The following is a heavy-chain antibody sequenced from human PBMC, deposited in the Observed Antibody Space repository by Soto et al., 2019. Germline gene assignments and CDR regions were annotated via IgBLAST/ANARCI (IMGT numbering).Heavy chain of an antibody. D-gene: IGHD3-22*01. CDR2: IYYSGST. Sequence: SETLSLTCTVSGGSISSSSYYWGWIRQPPGKGLEWIGSIYYSGSTYYNPSLKSRVTISVDTSKNQFSLKLSSVTAADTSVYYGARPPSGYFYWFDYWGQGTLVTVSS. CDR3: ARPPSGYFYWFDY. J-gene: IGHJ4*02. CDR1: GGSISSSSYY. V-gene: IGHV4-39*01.